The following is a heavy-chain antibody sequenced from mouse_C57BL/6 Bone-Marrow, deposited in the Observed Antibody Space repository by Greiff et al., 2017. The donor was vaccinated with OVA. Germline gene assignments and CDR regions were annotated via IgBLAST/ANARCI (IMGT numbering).Heavy chain of an antibody. V-gene: IGHV1-72*01. Sequence: VQLQQPGAELVKPGASVKLSCKASGYTFTSYWMHWVKQRPGRGLEWIGRIDPHSGGTKYNEKFKSKATLTVDKPSSTAYMQLSSLTSEDSAVYDCARSNWDSFAYWGQGTLVTVSA. CDR1: GYTFTSYW. J-gene: IGHJ3*01. CDR2: IDPHSGGT. D-gene: IGHD4-1*01. CDR3: ARSNWDSFAY.